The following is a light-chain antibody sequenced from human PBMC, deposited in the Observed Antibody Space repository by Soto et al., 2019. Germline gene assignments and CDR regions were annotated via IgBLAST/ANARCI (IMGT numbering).Light chain of an antibody. J-gene: IGKJ1*01. CDR2: DAS. CDR1: QSLSNR. V-gene: IGKV1-5*01. CDR3: QYYAGVWT. Sequence: DIQMTQSPSTLSPSVGDRVTITCRASQSLSNRLAWYQQKPGKAPKVLIYDASSLESGVPSRFSGSGSGTDFILTISSLQPDDFATYYCQYYAGVWTFGQGTKVDIK.